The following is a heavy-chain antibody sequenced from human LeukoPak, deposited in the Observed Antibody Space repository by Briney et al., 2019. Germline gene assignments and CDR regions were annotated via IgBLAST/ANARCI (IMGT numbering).Heavy chain of an antibody. J-gene: IGHJ6*02. V-gene: IGHV3-33*06. D-gene: IGHD4-17*01. Sequence: GGSLRLSCAASGFTFSTYGMHWVRQAPGKGLEWVAVIWNDGSKTYYADSVKGRFTISRDNSKNTLYLQMNSLRAEDMAVYYCAKDFYGDYALYVALNYYYYYGMDVWGQGTTVTVSS. CDR2: IWNDGSKT. CDR3: AKDFYGDYALYVALNYYYYYGMDV. CDR1: GFTFSTYG.